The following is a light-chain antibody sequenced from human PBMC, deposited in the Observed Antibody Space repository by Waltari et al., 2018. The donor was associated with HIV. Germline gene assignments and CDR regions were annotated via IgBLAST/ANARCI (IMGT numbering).Light chain of an antibody. Sequence: SSELTQPPSVSVSPGQTARISCSGDTLSKQYAYWYQQKPGQAPVVVIIKDTERPSGIPEIFSGSTSGTTATLTISGTQVEDEADYYCYSTDSSGNHRVFGGGTKLTVL. CDR2: KDT. CDR3: YSTDSSGNHRV. J-gene: IGLJ3*02. V-gene: IGLV3-10*01. CDR1: TLSKQY.